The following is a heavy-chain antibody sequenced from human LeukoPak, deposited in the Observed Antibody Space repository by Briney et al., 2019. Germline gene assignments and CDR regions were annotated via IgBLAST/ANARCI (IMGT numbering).Heavy chain of an antibody. CDR1: GFTFSSYE. D-gene: IGHD2-15*01. CDR2: ISSTGSTI. V-gene: IGHV3-48*03. Sequence: GGSLRLSCAASGFTFSSYEMNWVRQAPGKGLEWVSYISSTGSTIYYADPVKGRFTISRDNAKNSLYLQMNSLKTEDTGVYYCTTGVAATVDYWGQGTLVTVSS. J-gene: IGHJ4*02. CDR3: TTGVAATVDY.